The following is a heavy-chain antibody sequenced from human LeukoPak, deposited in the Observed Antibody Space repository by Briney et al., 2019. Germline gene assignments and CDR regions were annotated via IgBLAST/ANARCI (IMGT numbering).Heavy chain of an antibody. CDR3: AKDILYSYGYLDY. CDR1: GFTFSSYG. D-gene: IGHD5-18*01. Sequence: GGSLRLSCAASGFTFSSYGMHWVRQAPGKGLEWVAFIRFDGSNKYYADSVKGRFTISRDNSKNTLSLQMNSLRAEDTAVYYCAKDILYSYGYLDYWGQGTLVAVSS. CDR2: IRFDGSNK. J-gene: IGHJ4*02. V-gene: IGHV3-30*02.